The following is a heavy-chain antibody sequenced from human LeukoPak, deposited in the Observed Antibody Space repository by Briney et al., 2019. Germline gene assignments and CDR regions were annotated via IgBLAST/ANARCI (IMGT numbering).Heavy chain of an antibody. J-gene: IGHJ4*02. Sequence: GGSLRLSCAASGFTFSSYSMNWVRQAPGKGLEWVSSISSSSSYIYYADSVKGRFTISRDNAKNSLYLQMNSLRAEDTAVYYCARARRSGYDSVYWGQGTLVTVSS. CDR2: ISSSSSYI. CDR3: ARARRSGYDSVY. D-gene: IGHD5-12*01. V-gene: IGHV3-21*01. CDR1: GFTFSSYS.